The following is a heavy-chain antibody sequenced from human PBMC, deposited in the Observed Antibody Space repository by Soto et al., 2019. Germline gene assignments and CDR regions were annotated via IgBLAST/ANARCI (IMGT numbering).Heavy chain of an antibody. CDR2: IYYSGTT. CDR1: GGSISDYY. CDR3: GRQSLAYYFAY. Sequence: SETLSLTCTVSGGSISDYYWSWIRQPPGKGLEWIGYIYYSGTTNYSPSLKSRVTISVDTSKNQFSLKLSSVTAADTAVYYWGRQSLAYYFAYWGQGTLVTVSS. V-gene: IGHV4-59*01. J-gene: IGHJ4*02.